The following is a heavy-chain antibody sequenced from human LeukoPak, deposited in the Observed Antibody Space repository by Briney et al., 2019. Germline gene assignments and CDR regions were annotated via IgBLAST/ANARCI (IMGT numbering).Heavy chain of an antibody. D-gene: IGHD3-10*02. CDR2: ISGSGSGT. J-gene: IGHJ5*02. Sequence: GGSLRLSCAASGFTFTSYGMSWVRQAPGKGLEWVSGISGSGSGTYYADSVKGRLTISRDDSKNTLYLQMNSLRIEDTAVYYCARERLGSGSYYRWFDPWGQGTLVTVSS. CDR1: GFTFTSYG. V-gene: IGHV3-23*01. CDR3: ARERLGSGSYYRWFDP.